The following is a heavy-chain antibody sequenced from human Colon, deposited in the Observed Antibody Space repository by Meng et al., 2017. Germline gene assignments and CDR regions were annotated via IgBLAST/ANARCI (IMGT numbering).Heavy chain of an antibody. CDR2: IYSGGHI. Sequence: QVQLQDSGPGLVKPSGTLSLTCAVSGGSISNLYYNWIRQPPGKGLEWVGYIYSGGHINYNPSLKSRATISIDTSKNQLSLNLTSVTADDTAVYYCARNWVGGGLLFDHWGQGTLVTVSS. V-gene: IGHV4-59*11. CDR1: GGSISNLY. D-gene: IGHD3-16*01. CDR3: ARNWVGGGLLFDH. J-gene: IGHJ4*02.